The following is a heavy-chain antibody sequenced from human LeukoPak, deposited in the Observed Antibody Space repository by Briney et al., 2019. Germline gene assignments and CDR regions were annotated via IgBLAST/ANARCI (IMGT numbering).Heavy chain of an antibody. Sequence: GGSLRLSCVASGFIFSSYGMHWVRQAPGKGLEWVAVISYDGSNKYYADSVKGRFTISRDNSKNTLYLQMNSLRAEDTAVYYCAEQVRGGIFDYWGQGTLVTVSS. J-gene: IGHJ4*02. V-gene: IGHV3-30*18. CDR3: AEQVRGGIFDY. CDR1: GFIFSSYG. D-gene: IGHD3-10*01. CDR2: ISYDGSNK.